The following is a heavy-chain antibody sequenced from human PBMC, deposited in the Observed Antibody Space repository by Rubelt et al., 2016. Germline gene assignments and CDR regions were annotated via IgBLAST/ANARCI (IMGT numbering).Heavy chain of an antibody. CDR2: IIPIFGTA. CDR3: ARRQQLGPFDY. CDR1: GGTFRSHA. J-gene: IGHJ4*02. V-gene: IGHV1-69*01. D-gene: IGHD6-13*01. Sequence: QVQLVQSGAEVKKPGSSVKVSCKASGGTFRSHAISWVRQAPGQGLEWMGGIIPIFGTATYAQKFQGRVTIIADESTSPSYMELSSLRSEDTAVYYCARRQQLGPFDYWGQGTLVTVSS.